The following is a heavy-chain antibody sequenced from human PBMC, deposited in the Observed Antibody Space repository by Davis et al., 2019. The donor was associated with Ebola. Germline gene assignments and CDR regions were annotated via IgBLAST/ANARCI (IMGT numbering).Heavy chain of an antibody. CDR1: GYSFTSYY. CDR3: ARRDGVVVAAPFDY. CDR2: IYPDDSHT. V-gene: IGHV5-51*01. D-gene: IGHD2-15*01. Sequence: GESLKISCKGSGYSFTSYYIGWVRQMPGKGLEWMGSIYPDDSHTRYSPSFQGQVTISVHETISTAYLQWSSLKASDTAIYYCARRDGVVVAAPFDYWGQGTLVTVSS. J-gene: IGHJ4*02.